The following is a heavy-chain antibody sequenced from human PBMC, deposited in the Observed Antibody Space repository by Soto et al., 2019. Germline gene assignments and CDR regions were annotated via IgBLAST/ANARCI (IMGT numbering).Heavy chain of an antibody. CDR2: INRNGERT. CDR1: GFIFDDYG. CDR3: ARAGDYSRRSDYYYYLDV. V-gene: IGHV3-20*01. J-gene: IGHJ6*03. Sequence: GGSLRLSCVASGFIFDDYGMSWVRQAPGKGLEWVSSINRNGERTGYADSVKGRFTISRDNAKNSLYLQMSSLRVEDTALYHCARAGDYSRRSDYYYYLDVWGKGTTVTVSS. D-gene: IGHD4-4*01.